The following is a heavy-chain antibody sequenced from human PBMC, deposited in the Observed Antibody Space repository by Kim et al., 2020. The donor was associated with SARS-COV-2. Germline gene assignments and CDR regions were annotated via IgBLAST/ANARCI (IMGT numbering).Heavy chain of an antibody. CDR2: IYYSGST. CDR3: ARRDSSSWYWVY. D-gene: IGHD6-13*01. Sequence: SETLSLTCTVSGGSISSSSYYWGWIRQPPGKGLEWIGSIYYSGSTYYNPSLKSRVTISVDTSKNQFSLKLSSVTAADTAVYYCARRDSSSWYWVYWGKGT. CDR1: GGSISSSSYY. J-gene: IGHJ4*02. V-gene: IGHV4-39*01.